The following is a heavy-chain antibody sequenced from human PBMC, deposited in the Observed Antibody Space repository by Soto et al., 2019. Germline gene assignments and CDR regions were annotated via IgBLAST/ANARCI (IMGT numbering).Heavy chain of an antibody. CDR3: AIGLPRADH. V-gene: IGHV3-53*01. Sequence: GESLKISCAVSGFTVTDHYVNWVRQAPGKGLEWVSVIYIGGATYYRDSVQGRFTLSRDPSDNSVSLHMNNLTVADTAVYLCAIGLPRADHWGLGTQVTVYS. J-gene: IGHJ5*02. CDR1: GFTVTDHY. CDR2: IYIGGAT.